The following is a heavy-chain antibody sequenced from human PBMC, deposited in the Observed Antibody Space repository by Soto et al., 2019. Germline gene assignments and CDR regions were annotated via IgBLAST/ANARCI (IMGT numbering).Heavy chain of an antibody. D-gene: IGHD1-26*01. CDR3: ARQYGGSYADY. V-gene: IGHV4-59*08. J-gene: IGHJ4*02. CDR1: GGYISSDY. Sequence: QVQLQESGPGLVKPSETLSLTCTVSGGYISSDYWSWMRQPPGKGLEWIGYIYYSGSTNYNPSLKSRVTISVDTSKNQFSLKLSSVTAADTAVYYCARQYGGSYADYWGQGTLVTVSS. CDR2: IYYSGST.